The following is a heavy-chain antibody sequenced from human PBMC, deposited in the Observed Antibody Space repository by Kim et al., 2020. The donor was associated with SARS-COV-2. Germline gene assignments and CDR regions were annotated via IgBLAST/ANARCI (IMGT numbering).Heavy chain of an antibody. CDR3: ASRIYTSFDS. V-gene: IGHV3-74*01. J-gene: IGHJ4*02. CDR2: RT. Sequence: RTAYADSEKGRFTVSRDNAKNTLYLQMNSLRAEDTAMYYCASRIYTSFDSWGQGTLVTVSS.